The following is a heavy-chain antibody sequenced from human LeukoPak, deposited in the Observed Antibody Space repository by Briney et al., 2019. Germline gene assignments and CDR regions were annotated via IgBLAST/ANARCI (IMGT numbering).Heavy chain of an antibody. J-gene: IGHJ6*02. CDR3: ARLDFWNLGGMDV. CDR1: GGPISSYY. V-gene: IGHV4-59*08. CDR2: IYYSGST. D-gene: IGHD3-3*01. Sequence: SETLSLTCTVSGGPISSYYWSWIRQPPGKGLEWIGYIYYSGSTNYNPSLKSRVTISVDTSKNQFSLKLSSVTAADTAVYYCARLDFWNLGGMDVWGQGTTVTVSS.